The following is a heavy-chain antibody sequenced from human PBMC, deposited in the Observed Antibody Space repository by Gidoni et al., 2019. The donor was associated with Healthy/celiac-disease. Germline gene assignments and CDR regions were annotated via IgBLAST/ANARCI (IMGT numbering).Heavy chain of an antibody. CDR2: ISGSGGST. D-gene: IGHD5-18*01. CDR1: GFTFSSYA. Sequence: EVQLLESGGGLVQPGGSLSLSCAASGFTFSSYAMSWVRQAPGKGLEWVSAISGSGGSTYYADSVKGRFTISRDNSKNTLYLQMNSLRAEDTAVYYCAKDVRGYSYGYHYWGQGTLVTVSS. CDR3: AKDVRGYSYGYHY. J-gene: IGHJ4*02. V-gene: IGHV3-23*01.